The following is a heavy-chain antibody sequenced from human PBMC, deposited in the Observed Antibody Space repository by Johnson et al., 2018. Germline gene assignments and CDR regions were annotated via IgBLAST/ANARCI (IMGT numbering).Heavy chain of an antibody. J-gene: IGHJ1*01. Sequence: QVQLVQSGAEVKKPGSSVKVSCKASGGTFRSYVISWVRQAPGQGLEWMGGIIPMFGTTNYAQKFQGRVTIIADESTSTAYMELGRLRSEDTAVYDCAGEVSAVGLAPAEDFQHWGQGTLVTVSS. CDR1: GGTFRSYV. CDR2: IIPMFGTT. V-gene: IGHV1-69*01. D-gene: IGHD6-13*01. CDR3: AGEVSAVGLAPAEDFQH.